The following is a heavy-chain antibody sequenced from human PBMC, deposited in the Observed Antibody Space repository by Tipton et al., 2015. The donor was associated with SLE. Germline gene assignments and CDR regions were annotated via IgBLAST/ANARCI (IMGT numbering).Heavy chain of an antibody. D-gene: IGHD1-26*01. CDR1: GFTFSSYS. Sequence: SLRLSCAASGFTFSSYSMNWVRQAPGKGLEWVSSISSSSSYIYYADSVKGRFTISRDNAKNSLYLQMNSLRAEDTAVYYCAGRIVGAPGGHSWGQGTLVTVSS. J-gene: IGHJ4*02. V-gene: IGHV3-21*01. CDR3: AGRIVGAPGGHS. CDR2: ISSSSSYI.